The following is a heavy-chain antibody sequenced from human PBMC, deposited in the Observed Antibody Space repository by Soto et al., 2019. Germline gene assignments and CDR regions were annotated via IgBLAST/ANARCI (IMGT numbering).Heavy chain of an antibody. J-gene: IGHJ5*02. D-gene: IGHD5-12*01. Sequence: SGPTLVNPTQTLTLTCTFSGFSLSTSGVGVGWIRQPPGKALEWLALIYWDDDKRYSPSLKSRLTITKDTSKNQVVLTMTNMDPVDTATYYCAHRLGSGYDYKGGEYNWFDPWGQGTLVTVSS. CDR1: GFSLSTSGVG. V-gene: IGHV2-5*02. CDR2: IYWDDDK. CDR3: AHRLGSGYDYKGGEYNWFDP.